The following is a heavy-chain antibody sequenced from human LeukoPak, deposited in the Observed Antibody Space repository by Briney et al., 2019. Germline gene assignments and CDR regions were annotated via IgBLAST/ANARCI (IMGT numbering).Heavy chain of an antibody. CDR3: ARTNSSYFDC. Sequence: PGGSLRLSCAASGFTFSDYAMHWVRQAPGKGLEWVAIISYDGSNKYYADSVKGRFTISRDNSKNTLFLQMNSLRPEDTAIYYCARTNSSYFDCWGQGTLVTVSS. CDR1: GFTFSDYA. J-gene: IGHJ4*02. D-gene: IGHD3-10*01. CDR2: ISYDGSNK. V-gene: IGHV3-30*04.